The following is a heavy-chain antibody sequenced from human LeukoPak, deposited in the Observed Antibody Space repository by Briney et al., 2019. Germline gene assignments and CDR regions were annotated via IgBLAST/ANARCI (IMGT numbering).Heavy chain of an antibody. J-gene: IGHJ6*03. Sequence: VASVKVSCKASGYTFTGYYMHWVRQAPGQGLEWMGWINPNSGGTNYAQKFQGRVTMTRDTSISTAYMELSKLRSDDTAVYYCAREDVDTMVRGVEYYYYYYMDVWGKGTTVTISS. V-gene: IGHV1-2*02. D-gene: IGHD3-10*01. CDR1: GYTFTGYY. CDR3: AREDVDTMVRGVEYYYYYYMDV. CDR2: INPNSGGT.